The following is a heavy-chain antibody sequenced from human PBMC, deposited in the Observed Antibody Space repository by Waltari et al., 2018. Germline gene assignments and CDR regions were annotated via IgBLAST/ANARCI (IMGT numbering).Heavy chain of an antibody. D-gene: IGHD3-22*01. CDR2: SYTSGST. CDR1: GGSSSRYC. CDR3: ARESWYYYDSSGFDY. J-gene: IGHJ4*02. Sequence: QLQESRPGLVTPSATLSLTCPVSGGSSSRYCWGCIRPPAGKGLEWIGRSYTSGSTNYIPSLKSRVTMSVDTSKNQFSLKLSSVTAADTAVYYCARESWYYYDSSGFDYWGQGTLVTVSS. V-gene: IGHV4-4*07.